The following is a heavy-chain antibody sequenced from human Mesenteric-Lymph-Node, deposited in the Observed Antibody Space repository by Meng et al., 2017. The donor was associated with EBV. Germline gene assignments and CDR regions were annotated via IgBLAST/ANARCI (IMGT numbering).Heavy chain of an antibody. CDR2: SGRS. V-gene: IGHV4-39*01. CDR3: ARRLHYYGCLGS. Sequence: QRQLQGSGPGLVKPSETLSLTCSISGGAISSDLWGWIRQPPGKGLEWIGDSGRSNYNPSLKSRVTISVDTSKNQFSLKLSSVTAADTAVYYCARRLHYYGCLGSWSQGTLVTVSS. J-gene: IGHJ4*02. CDR1: GGAISSDL. D-gene: IGHD3-10*01.